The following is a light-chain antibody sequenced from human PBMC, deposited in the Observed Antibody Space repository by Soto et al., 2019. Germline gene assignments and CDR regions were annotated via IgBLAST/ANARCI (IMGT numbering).Light chain of an antibody. CDR2: DVS. J-gene: IGLJ2*01. Sequence: QSALTQPASVSGSPGQSITISCTGTSSDVGGYNYVSWYQQHPGKAPKLMIYDVSNRPSGVSNRFSGSKSGNTASLTTSGLQAEDEADYYCSSYTSSSTRGVFGGGTKLTVL. CDR3: SSYTSSSTRGV. V-gene: IGLV2-14*01. CDR1: SSDVGGYNY.